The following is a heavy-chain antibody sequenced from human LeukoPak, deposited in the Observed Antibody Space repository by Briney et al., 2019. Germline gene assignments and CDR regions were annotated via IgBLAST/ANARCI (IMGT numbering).Heavy chain of an antibody. CDR3: ASVDGYNYLRFDY. V-gene: IGHV1-69*05. D-gene: IGHD5-24*01. Sequence: SVKVSCKASGGTFSSYAISWVRQAPGQGLEWMGGIIPIFGTANYAQKFQGRVTITTDESTSTAYMELSSLRSEDTAVYYCASVDGYNYLRFDYWGQGTLVTVSS. J-gene: IGHJ4*02. CDR1: GGTFSSYA. CDR2: IIPIFGTA.